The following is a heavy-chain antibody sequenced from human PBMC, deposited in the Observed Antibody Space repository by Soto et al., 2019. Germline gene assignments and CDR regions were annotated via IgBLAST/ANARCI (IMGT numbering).Heavy chain of an antibody. V-gene: IGHV1-69*02. CDR3: ARRLENELFDY. J-gene: IGHJ4*02. Sequence: QVQLVQSGAEVKKPGSSVKVSCKASGGTFSSYTISWVRQAPGQGLEWMGRIIPILGIANYAQKFQGRVTITADKSTSTAYMELSSLRSEDTAVYYCARRLENELFDYWGQGTLVTVSS. CDR2: IIPILGIA. D-gene: IGHD1-1*01. CDR1: GGTFSSYT.